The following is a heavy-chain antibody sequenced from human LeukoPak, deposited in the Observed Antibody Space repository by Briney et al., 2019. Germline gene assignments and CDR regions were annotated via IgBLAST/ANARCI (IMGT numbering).Heavy chain of an antibody. Sequence: ASVKVSCKASGYTFTSYYMHWVRQAPGQGLEWMGMINPSGGSTNYAQKFQGRVTITADESTSTAYMELSSLRSEDTAVYYCARSIGLGYSSSSQGFDYWGQGTLVTVSS. CDR2: INPSGGST. J-gene: IGHJ4*02. D-gene: IGHD6-6*01. CDR1: GYTFTSYY. CDR3: ARSIGLGYSSSSQGFDY. V-gene: IGHV1-46*01.